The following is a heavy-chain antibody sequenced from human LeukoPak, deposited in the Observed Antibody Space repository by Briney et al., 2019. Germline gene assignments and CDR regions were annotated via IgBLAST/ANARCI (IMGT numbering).Heavy chain of an antibody. J-gene: IGHJ4*02. CDR2: INPSGGST. CDR1: GYTFTSYF. Sequence: ASVKVSCKASGYTFTSYFMHWVRQAPGQGLDWMGIINPSGGSTSYAQKFQGRVTMTRDTSTSTDYMELSSLRTEDTDVYYCARDTADYGDYDYWGQGTLVTVSS. D-gene: IGHD4-17*01. V-gene: IGHV1-46*01. CDR3: ARDTADYGDYDY.